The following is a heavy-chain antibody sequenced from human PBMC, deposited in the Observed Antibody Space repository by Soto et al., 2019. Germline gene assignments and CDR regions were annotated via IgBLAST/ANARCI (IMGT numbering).Heavy chain of an antibody. D-gene: IGHD2-15*01. J-gene: IGHJ6*02. CDR3: ARAGCDGGSCYTLVGLRYGMDV. Sequence: QVQLVESGGGVVQPGRSLRLSCAASGFILSTYAMYWVRQAPGKGLDWVAVISYDGNNKYYAVSVKGLFTITRDNSKNTLYLQMNSLRSEDTAVYYCARAGCDGGSCYTLVGLRYGMDVWGQGTTVTVSS. V-gene: IGHV3-30-3*01. CDR2: ISYDGNNK. CDR1: GFILSTYA.